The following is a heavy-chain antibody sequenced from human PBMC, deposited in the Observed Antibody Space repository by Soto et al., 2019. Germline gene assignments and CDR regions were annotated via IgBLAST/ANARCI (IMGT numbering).Heavy chain of an antibody. CDR3: AHSQRGPRDF. J-gene: IGHJ4*02. D-gene: IGHD5-12*01. CDR1: GFSLSTTGVA. V-gene: IGHV2-5*02. Sequence: QITLKESGPTLVRPTQTLTLPCTFSGFSLSTTGVAVAWFRLPPGEALEWLALIYWDDDKRYNSSLKSRLTITKDTSRDQVVLAMTNMDPMDTATYFCAHSQRGPRDFWGPGILVTVSS. CDR2: IYWDDDK.